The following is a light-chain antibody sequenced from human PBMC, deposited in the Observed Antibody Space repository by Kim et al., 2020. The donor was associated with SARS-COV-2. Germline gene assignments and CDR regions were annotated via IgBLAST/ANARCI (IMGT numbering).Light chain of an antibody. V-gene: IGKV3-15*01. J-gene: IGKJ2*02. CDR1: RGVTNL. Sequence: VSPRKQTTLPWRASRGVTNLLAWYQQKPSQGPRPLIYCASHSATCIPARFRGGGSGKKFTLHIRRLQSGDFADYYWQQYNNWPPWTFGKGTTLEN. CDR3: QQYNNWPPWT. CDR2: CAS.